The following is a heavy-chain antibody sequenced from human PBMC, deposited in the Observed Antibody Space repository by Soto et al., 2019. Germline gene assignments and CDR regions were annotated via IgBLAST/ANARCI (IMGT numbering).Heavy chain of an antibody. CDR1: GYTFTSYG. Sequence: ASVKVSCKASGYTFTSYGISWVRQAPGQGLEWMGWISAYNGNTNYAQKLQGRVTMTTDTSTSTAYMELRSLRSDDTAVYYCARDLDVAMVRGGRGLTDYWGQGTLVTVSS. J-gene: IGHJ4*02. CDR3: ARDLDVAMVRGGRGLTDY. V-gene: IGHV1-18*01. CDR2: ISAYNGNT. D-gene: IGHD3-10*01.